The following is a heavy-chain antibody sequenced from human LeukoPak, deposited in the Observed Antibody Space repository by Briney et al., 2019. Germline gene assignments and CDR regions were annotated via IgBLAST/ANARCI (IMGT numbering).Heavy chain of an antibody. Sequence: GGSLRLSCSASRFTFSDYYMSWIRQAPGKGLKWVSYISRSGTYKNYADSVKGRFTISRDNAKDSLYLQMNSLRAEDTAVYYCARSTHGSGSYYSFDYWGQGTLVTVSS. V-gene: IGHV3-11*06. D-gene: IGHD3-10*01. CDR1: RFTFSDYY. CDR2: ISRSGTYK. J-gene: IGHJ4*02. CDR3: ARSTHGSGSYYSFDY.